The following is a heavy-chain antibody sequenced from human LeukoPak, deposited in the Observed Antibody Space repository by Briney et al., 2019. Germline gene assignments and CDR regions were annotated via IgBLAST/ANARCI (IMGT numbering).Heavy chain of an antibody. Sequence: PGGSLRLSCAASGFTFDDYAMHWVRQAPGKGLEWVSLISGDGGSTYYADSVKGRFTISRDNSKNSLYLQMNSLRTEDTALYYCAIDREQQLVQDYDYYYYYYMDVWGKGTTVTVSS. CDR3: AIDREQQLVQDYDYYYYYYMDV. CDR2: ISGDGGST. J-gene: IGHJ6*03. CDR1: GFTFDDYA. V-gene: IGHV3-43*02. D-gene: IGHD6-13*01.